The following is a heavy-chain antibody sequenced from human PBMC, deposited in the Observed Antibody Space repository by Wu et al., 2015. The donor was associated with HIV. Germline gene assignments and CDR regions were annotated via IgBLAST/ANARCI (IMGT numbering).Heavy chain of an antibody. D-gene: IGHD3-9*01. Sequence: QVQLVQSGAEVKKPGASVKVSCKASGYTFTSYYMHWVRQAPGQGLEWMGIINPSGGSTSYAQKFQGRVTMTRDTSTSTVYMELSSLRSEDTAVYYCARALFRYFDWLSWDYWGQGTLVTVSS. J-gene: IGHJ4*02. V-gene: IGHV1-46*01. CDR3: ARALFRYFDWLSWDY. CDR2: INPSGGST. CDR1: GYTFTSYY.